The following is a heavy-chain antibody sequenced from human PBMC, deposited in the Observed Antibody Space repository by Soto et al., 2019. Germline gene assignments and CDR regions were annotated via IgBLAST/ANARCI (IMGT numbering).Heavy chain of an antibody. J-gene: IGHJ4*02. CDR3: VRDDVGVGIDY. CDR2: IDSDGNSK. D-gene: IGHD1-26*01. V-gene: IGHV3-74*03. Sequence: EVQLVESGGGLVQPGGSLRLSCAASGFTFSSYWMHWARQVPGKGLVWVSHIDSDGNSKTYADSVKGRFTISRDNAKNTVYLQMNSLRAEDTAVYYCVRDDVGVGIDYWGLGTLVTVSS. CDR1: GFTFSSYW.